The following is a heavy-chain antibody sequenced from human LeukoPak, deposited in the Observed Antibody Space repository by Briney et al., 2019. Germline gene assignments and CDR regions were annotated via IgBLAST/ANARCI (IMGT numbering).Heavy chain of an antibody. CDR2: IRYEGSNK. Sequence: PGGSLRLSCAASGFTFSSYAMHWVPQAPGKGLEGVAFIRYEGSNKFYADSVKGRFTISRDTSKNTLYLQMNSLRIEDSAMYYCAKAGYCSTTGCPDYYYMDVWGRGATVTVSS. D-gene: IGHD2-2*01. J-gene: IGHJ6*03. CDR3: AKAGYCSTTGCPDYYYMDV. CDR1: GFTFSSYA. V-gene: IGHV3-30*02.